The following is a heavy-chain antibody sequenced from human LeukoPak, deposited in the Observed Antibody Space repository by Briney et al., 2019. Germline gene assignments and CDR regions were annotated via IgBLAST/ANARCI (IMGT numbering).Heavy chain of an antibody. CDR3: ATYYYDSSGANTTSH. CDR1: GGSISSYY. Sequence: SETLSLTCTVSGGSISSYYWSWIRQPPGKGLEWIGEINHSGSTDYNPSLKSRVTISVDTSKNQFSLKLSSVTAADTAVYYCATYYYDSSGANTTSHWGQGTLVTVSS. V-gene: IGHV4-34*01. J-gene: IGHJ4*02. CDR2: INHSGST. D-gene: IGHD3-22*01.